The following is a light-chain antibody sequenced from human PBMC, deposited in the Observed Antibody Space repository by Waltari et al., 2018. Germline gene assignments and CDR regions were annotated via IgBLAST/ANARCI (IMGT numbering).Light chain of an antibody. CDR2: LDS. J-gene: IGLJ3*02. V-gene: IGLV3-21*02. CDR1: DLGSSL. CDR3: HVWDANTVM. Sequence: SSVLTQSPSVSVAPGRPPTVTCGGDDLGSSLVHWYQQKAARATVLVVYLDSDRPSGIPERFSRSKSGNAATLTIISVEAGDEADHYCHVWDANTVMFGGGTQLTVL.